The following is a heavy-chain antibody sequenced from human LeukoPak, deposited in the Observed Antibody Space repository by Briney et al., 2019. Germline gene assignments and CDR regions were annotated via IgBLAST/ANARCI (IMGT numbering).Heavy chain of an antibody. CDR1: GFTFSSYS. V-gene: IGHV3-48*04. Sequence: PRGSLRLSCAASGFTFSSYSMNWVRQAPGKVLEWVSYISSSSSTIYYADSVKGRFTISRDNAKNSLYLQMNSLRAEDTAVYYCARGRRIVGAAGGYFAYWGQGTLVTVSS. CDR2: ISSSSSTI. J-gene: IGHJ4*02. CDR3: ARGRRIVGAAGGYFAY. D-gene: IGHD1-26*01.